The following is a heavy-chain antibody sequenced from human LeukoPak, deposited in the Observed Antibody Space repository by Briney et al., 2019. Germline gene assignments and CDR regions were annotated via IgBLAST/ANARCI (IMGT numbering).Heavy chain of an antibody. CDR3: ARDAKRWLQSDWFDP. V-gene: IGHV1-46*01. CDR2: INPSGGST. J-gene: IGHJ5*02. Sequence: ASVKVSCKASGYTFTSYVITWVRQAPGQGLEWMGIINPSGGSTSYAQKFQGRVTMTRDTSTSTVYMELSSLRSEDTAVYYCARDAKRWLQSDWFDPWGQGTLVTVSS. D-gene: IGHD5-24*01. CDR1: GYTFTSYV.